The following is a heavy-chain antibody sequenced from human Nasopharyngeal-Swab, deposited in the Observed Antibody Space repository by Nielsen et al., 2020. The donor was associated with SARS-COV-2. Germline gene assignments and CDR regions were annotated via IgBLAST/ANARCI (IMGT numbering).Heavy chain of an antibody. V-gene: IGHV3-74*01. CDR3: ARGGVPGSFDY. Sequence: GESLKISCAASGFTLSDYWMHWVRRAPGKGPVWVSRIQNDGRTTTYADAVKGRFTISRDNAENTLYLQMNSLRAEDTAVYYCARGGVPGSFDYWGQGTLVTVSS. CDR1: GFTLSDYW. J-gene: IGHJ4*02. D-gene: IGHD6-19*01. CDR2: IQNDGRTT.